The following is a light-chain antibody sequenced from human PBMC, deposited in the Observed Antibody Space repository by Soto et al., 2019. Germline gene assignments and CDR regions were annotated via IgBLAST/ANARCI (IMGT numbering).Light chain of an antibody. J-gene: IGKJ1*01. CDR1: QNINNY. CDR2: KAS. Sequence: DIQMTQSPSTLSASVGDRVTITCRARQNINNYLAWYQQKPGKAPKLMIYKASTLESGVPSRFSGSGSGTEFILSISSLQPDDFATYYCQQYESFPLTFGQGTKVEIK. V-gene: IGKV1-5*03. CDR3: QQYESFPLT.